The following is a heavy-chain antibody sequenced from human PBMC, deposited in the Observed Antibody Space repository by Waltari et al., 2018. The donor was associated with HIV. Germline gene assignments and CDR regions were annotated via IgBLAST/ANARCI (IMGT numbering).Heavy chain of an antibody. V-gene: IGHV3-7*01. CDR1: GSTLRSDW. CDR3: ARSRSDAFDL. J-gene: IGHJ3*01. CDR2: RKEDGSEK. Sequence: EVQLVESGGGLVQPGGSLRLSCEATGSTLRSDWMTWVRQAPRKGLEWVANRKEDGSEKWYVDSVKGRFTISRDNAKNSVYLQMNSLRAEDTAVYYCARSRSDAFDLWGQGTMVTVSS.